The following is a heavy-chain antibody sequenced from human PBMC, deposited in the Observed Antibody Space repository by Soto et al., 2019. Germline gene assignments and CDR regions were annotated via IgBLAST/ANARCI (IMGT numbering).Heavy chain of an antibody. V-gene: IGHV3-7*03. D-gene: IGHD4-4*01. CDR3: AGWGGHDYNY. CDR2: IRPDGSET. CDR1: GFTFTDFY. Sequence: EVQLVQSGGGLVQPGGSLRLSCVGSGFTFTDFYMNWVRQAPGKGLEWVANIRPDGSETNYVESVRGRFTTSRDNAKNSLLREMNSLIADDTALYYWAGWGGHDYNYWGQGILVTVSS. J-gene: IGHJ4*02.